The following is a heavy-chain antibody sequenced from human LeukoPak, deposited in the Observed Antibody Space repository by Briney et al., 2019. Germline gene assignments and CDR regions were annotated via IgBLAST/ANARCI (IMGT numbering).Heavy chain of an antibody. Sequence: PSETLSLTCTVSGGSISSSSYYWGWIRQPPGKGLEWIGSIYYSGSTYYNPSLKSRVTISVDTSKNQFSLKLGSVTAADTAVYYCLSLGELSFRDYFDYWGQGTLVTVSS. D-gene: IGHD3-16*02. CDR1: GGSISSSSYY. V-gene: IGHV4-39*01. CDR2: IYYSGST. CDR3: LSLGELSFRDYFDY. J-gene: IGHJ4*02.